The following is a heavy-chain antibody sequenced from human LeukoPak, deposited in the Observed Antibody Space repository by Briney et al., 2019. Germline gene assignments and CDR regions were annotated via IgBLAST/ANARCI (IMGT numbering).Heavy chain of an antibody. Sequence: PSETLSLTCTVSGGSISSSSYYWGWIRQPPGKGLEWIGRIYTSGSTNYNPSLKSRVTMSVDTSKNQFSLKLSAVTAADTAVYYCARHGLSGITIFGVVTTSHYDAFDIWGQGTMVTVSS. CDR1: GGSISSSSYY. CDR2: IYTSGST. CDR3: ARHGLSGITIFGVVTTSHYDAFDI. J-gene: IGHJ3*02. V-gene: IGHV4-39*01. D-gene: IGHD3-3*01.